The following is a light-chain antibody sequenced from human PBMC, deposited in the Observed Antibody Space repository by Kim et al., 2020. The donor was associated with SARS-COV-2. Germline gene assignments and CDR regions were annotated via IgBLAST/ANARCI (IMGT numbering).Light chain of an antibody. J-gene: IGLJ1*01. Sequence: GQRVTISCSGNSSNIGINVVNWYQQLPGAAPKLLVYDSNQRPSGVPDRFSGSKSGTSASLAISGLQSEDEADYFCATWDDSLTGFVLGTGTKVTVL. CDR1: SSNIGINV. CDR2: DSN. V-gene: IGLV1-44*01. CDR3: ATWDDSLTGFV.